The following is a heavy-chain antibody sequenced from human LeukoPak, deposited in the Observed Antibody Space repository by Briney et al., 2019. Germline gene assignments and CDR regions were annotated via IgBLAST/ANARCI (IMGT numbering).Heavy chain of an antibody. D-gene: IGHD2-15*01. J-gene: IGHJ4*02. Sequence: ASVKVSCKASGYTFTSYGLSWVRQAPGQGLEWMGCISAYNGNTNYAQTLQGRVTMTTDTSTSTAYMELRSLRSDDTAVYYCARDVISSGGSFPIDYWGQGTLVTVSS. V-gene: IGHV1-18*04. CDR2: ISAYNGNT. CDR3: ARDVISSGGSFPIDY. CDR1: GYTFTSYG.